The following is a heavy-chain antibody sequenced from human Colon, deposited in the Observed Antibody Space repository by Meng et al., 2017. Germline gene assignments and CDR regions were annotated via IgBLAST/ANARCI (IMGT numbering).Heavy chain of an antibody. V-gene: IGHV4-34*01. Sequence: QVQLQQWGAVLLKPSETLSLTCAVYGGSFSGYYWSWIRQPPGKGLEWIGEINHSGSTNYNPSLKSRVTISVDTSKNQFSLKLSSVTAADTAVYYCARGYMYFDFDPWGRGTLVTVSS. CDR1: GGSFSGYY. J-gene: IGHJ5*02. D-gene: IGHD2-8*01. CDR3: ARGYMYFDFDP. CDR2: INHSGST.